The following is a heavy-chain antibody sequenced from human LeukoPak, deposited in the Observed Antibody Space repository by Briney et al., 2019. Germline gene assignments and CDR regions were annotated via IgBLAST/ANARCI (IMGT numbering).Heavy chain of an antibody. CDR2: ISAYNGNT. CDR3: ARDMSTILGVVITGDY. V-gene: IGHV1-18*01. D-gene: IGHD3-3*01. J-gene: IGHJ4*02. CDR1: GYTFTTYD. Sequence: ASVKVSCKASGYTFTTYDITWVRQAPGQGLEWMGWISAYNGNTNYAQKLQGRVTMTTDTSTSTAYMELRSLRSDDTAVYYCARDMSTILGVVITGDYWGQGTLVTVSS.